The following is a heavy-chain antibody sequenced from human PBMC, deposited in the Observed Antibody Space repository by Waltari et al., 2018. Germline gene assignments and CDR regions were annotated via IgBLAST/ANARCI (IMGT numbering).Heavy chain of an antibody. CDR2: INPSGGST. CDR3: ARDDYIGSSSSPHY. CDR1: GYTFTSYY. J-gene: IGHJ4*02. D-gene: IGHD6-6*01. Sequence: QVQLVQSGAEVKKPGASVKASCNASGYTFTSYYLHLLRQAPGQGLEWMGIINPSGGSTSYAQKFQGRVTMTRDTSTSTVYMELSSLRSEETAVYYCARDDYIGSSSSPHYWGQGTLVTVSS. V-gene: IGHV1-46*01.